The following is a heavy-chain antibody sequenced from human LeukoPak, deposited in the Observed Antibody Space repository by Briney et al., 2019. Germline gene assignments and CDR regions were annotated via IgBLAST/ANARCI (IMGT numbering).Heavy chain of an antibody. J-gene: IGHJ6*02. D-gene: IGHD6-6*01. Sequence: GGSLRPSCAASGFTFRNYAMSWVRQAPGKGLEWVSAISGSGGSTYYADSVKGRFTISRDNSKNTLYLQMNSLRAEDTAVYYCAKEGEYGSSVGALGDVWGQGTTVTVSS. CDR1: GFTFRNYA. CDR3: AKEGEYGSSVGALGDV. CDR2: ISGSGGST. V-gene: IGHV3-23*01.